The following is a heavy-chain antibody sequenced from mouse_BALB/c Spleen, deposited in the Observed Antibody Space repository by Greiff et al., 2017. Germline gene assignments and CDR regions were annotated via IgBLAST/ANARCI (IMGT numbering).Heavy chain of an antibody. CDR1: GYTFTSYW. Sequence: QVQLQQPGAELVKPGASVKLSCKASGYTFTSYWMHWVKQRPGQGLEWIGEIDPSDSYTNYNQKFNGKATLTVDKSSSTAYMQLSSLTSEDSAVYYCARGVYYAYAMDYWGQGTSVTVSS. CDR2: IDPSDSYT. V-gene: IGHV1-69*02. CDR3: ARGVYYAYAMDY. J-gene: IGHJ4*01. D-gene: IGHD2-1*01.